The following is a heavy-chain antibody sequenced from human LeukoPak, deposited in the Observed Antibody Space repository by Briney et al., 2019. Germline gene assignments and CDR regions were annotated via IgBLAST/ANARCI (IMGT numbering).Heavy chain of an antibody. J-gene: IGHJ3*02. D-gene: IGHD2-2*01. CDR2: INHSGST. Sequence: SETLSLTCAVYGGSFSGYYWSWISQPPGKGLEWIGEINHSGSTNYNPSLKSRVTISVDTSKNQFSLKLSSVTAADTAVYYCARGETSRFDAFDIWGQGTMVTVSS. V-gene: IGHV4-34*01. CDR1: GGSFSGYY. CDR3: ARGETSRFDAFDI.